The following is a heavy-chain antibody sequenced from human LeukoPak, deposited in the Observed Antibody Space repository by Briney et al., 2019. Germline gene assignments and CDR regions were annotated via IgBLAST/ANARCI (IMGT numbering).Heavy chain of an antibody. D-gene: IGHD5-18*01. V-gene: IGHV4-30-2*01. CDR2: IYHSGST. CDR3: ARVHTAMVHFDY. CDR1: GGSISSGGYS. Sequence: SETLSLTCAVSGGSISSGGYSWSWIRQPPGKGLEWIGYIYHSGSTYYNPSLKSRVTISVDRSKNQFSLKLSSVTAADTAVYYCARVHTAMVHFDYWGQGTLVTVSS. J-gene: IGHJ4*02.